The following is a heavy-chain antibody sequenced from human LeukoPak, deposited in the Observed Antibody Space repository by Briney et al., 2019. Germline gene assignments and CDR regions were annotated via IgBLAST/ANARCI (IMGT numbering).Heavy chain of an antibody. CDR1: GFTFNSYS. CDR3: ANAQVFGTPHFEY. J-gene: IGHJ4*02. CDR2: ITVGGATT. Sequence: GGSLRLSCAASGFTFNSYSMHWVRQAPGKGLDWVSSITVGGATTYYADSVKGRFSISRDNSKNTLYLQMNSLRVEDTAVYYCANAQVFGTPHFEYWGQGTLVTVSS. D-gene: IGHD3-3*01. V-gene: IGHV3-23*01.